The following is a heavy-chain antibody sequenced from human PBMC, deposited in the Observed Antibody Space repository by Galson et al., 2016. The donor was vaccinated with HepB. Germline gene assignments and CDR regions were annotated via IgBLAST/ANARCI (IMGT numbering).Heavy chain of an antibody. CDR2: IYYSGST. CDR1: GGSISSSSYY. V-gene: IGHV4-39*01. CDR3: AKKGSSNWDPFDY. Sequence: SETLSLTCTVSGGSISSSSYYWGWLRQPPGKGLEWIGSIYYSGSTDYNPSLKSRVTISVDTSKNQFSLKLNSLTAADTAVYYCAKKGSSNWDPFDYRGQGTLVTVSS. D-gene: IGHD6-13*01. J-gene: IGHJ4*02.